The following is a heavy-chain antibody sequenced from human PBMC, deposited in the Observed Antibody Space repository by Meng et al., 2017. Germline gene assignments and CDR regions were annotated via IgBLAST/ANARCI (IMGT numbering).Heavy chain of an antibody. V-gene: IGHV1-69*02. Sequence: QVQVVQFGAGGKKPGSSVKVSCKASGGTFSSYTISWVRQAPGQGLEWMGRIIPILGIANYAQKLQGRVTITADKSTSTAYMELSSLRSEDTAVYYCARSKDGYNYWYFDLWGRGTLVTVSS. D-gene: IGHD5-24*01. CDR3: ARSKDGYNYWYFDL. CDR1: GGTFSSYT. CDR2: IIPILGIA. J-gene: IGHJ2*01.